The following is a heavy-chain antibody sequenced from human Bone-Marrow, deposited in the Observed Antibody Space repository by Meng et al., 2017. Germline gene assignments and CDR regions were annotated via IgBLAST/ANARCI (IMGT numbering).Heavy chain of an antibody. CDR3: ARDISLGFAFGGVIDY. CDR2: IKQDGSEK. V-gene: IGHV3-7*01. D-gene: IGHD3-16*01. CDR1: GFTFSSYW. Sequence: GESLKISCAASGFTFSSYWMSWVRQAPGKGLEWVANIKQDGSEKYYVDSVKGRFTISRDNAKNSLYLQMNSLRAEDTAVYYCARDISLGFAFGGVIDYWGQGTLVTVSS. J-gene: IGHJ4*02.